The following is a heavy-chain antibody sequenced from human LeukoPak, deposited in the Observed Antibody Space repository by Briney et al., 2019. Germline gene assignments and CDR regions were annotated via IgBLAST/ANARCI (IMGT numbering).Heavy chain of an antibody. D-gene: IGHD3-3*01. Sequence: GGSLRLSCAASTFIFPSYAMSWVRQAPGKGLEWVSSIVGSGGTTSYADSVKGRFTISRDNSKNTLYLLMNSLRAEDTAVYYCAKDPSYDFWSYFYPYFVYGGERTLVTVSS. J-gene: IGHJ4*02. CDR2: IVGSGGTT. CDR3: AKDPSYDFWSYFYPYFVY. CDR1: TFIFPSYA. V-gene: IGHV3-23*01.